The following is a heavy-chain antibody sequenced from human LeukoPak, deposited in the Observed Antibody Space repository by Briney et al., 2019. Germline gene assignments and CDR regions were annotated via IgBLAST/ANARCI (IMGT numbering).Heavy chain of an antibody. J-gene: IGHJ5*02. V-gene: IGHV4-39*01. D-gene: IGHD3-3*01. CDR3: ARGFTIFGVVSQTFDP. Sequence: SETLSLTCTVSGGSISSSSYYWCWIRQPPGKGLEWIGSIYYSGSTYYNPSLKSRVTISVDTSKNQFSLKLSSVTAADTAVYYCARGFTIFGVVSQTFDPWGQGTLVTVSS. CDR1: GGSISSSSYY. CDR2: IYYSGST.